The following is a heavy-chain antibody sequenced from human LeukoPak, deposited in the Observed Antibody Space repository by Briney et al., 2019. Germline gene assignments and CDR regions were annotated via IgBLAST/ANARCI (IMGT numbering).Heavy chain of an antibody. CDR3: ASLTTVTTNY. CDR1: GGSFSGYY. J-gene: IGHJ4*02. CDR2: INHSGST. V-gene: IGHV4-34*01. Sequence: PSETLSLTCAVYGGSFSGYYWSWIRQPPGKGLEWIGEINHSGSTNYNPSLKSRVTISVDTSKNQFSLKLSSVTAADTAVYYCASLTTVTTNYWGQGTLVTVSS. D-gene: IGHD4-17*01.